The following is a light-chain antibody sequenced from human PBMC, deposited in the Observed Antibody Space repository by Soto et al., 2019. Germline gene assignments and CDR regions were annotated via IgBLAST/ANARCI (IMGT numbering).Light chain of an antibody. J-gene: IGLJ1*01. CDR1: SSDVGGYDY. CDR3: SSYTSSSTDV. V-gene: IGLV2-14*01. Sequence: QSALTQPASVSGSPGQSITISCTGTSSDVGGYDYVSWYQHHPGKAPKLTIYEVSNRPSGVSNRFSGSKSGYTASLTISGLQAEDEAEYYCSSYTSSSTDVFGTGTKVTVL. CDR2: EVS.